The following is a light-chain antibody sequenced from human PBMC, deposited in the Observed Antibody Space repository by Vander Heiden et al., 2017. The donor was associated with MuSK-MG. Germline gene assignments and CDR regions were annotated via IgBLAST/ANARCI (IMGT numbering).Light chain of an antibody. CDR2: RTS. CDR3: LRYYGGALV. Sequence: QTVVTQEPSLTVSPGGTVILTCASSTGAVTSGYYTNWVQQKPGQAPRAMIYRTSNKHSWTPARFAGSLLGGKAALTLSGVQPEDEAEYYCLRYYGGALVVGTGTKVTVL. J-gene: IGLJ1*01. CDR1: TGAVTSGYY. V-gene: IGLV7-43*01.